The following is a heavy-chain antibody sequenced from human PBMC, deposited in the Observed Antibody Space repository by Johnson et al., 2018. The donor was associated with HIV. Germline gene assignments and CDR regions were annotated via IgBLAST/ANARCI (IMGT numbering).Heavy chain of an antibody. Sequence: QVQLVESGGGLVKPGGSLRLSCAASGFTFSDYYMSWIRQAPGKGLEWVAVISYDGSNKYYADSVKGRFTISRDNSKNTLYLQMNSLRAEDTAVYYCACLAHDAFDIWGQGTMVTVSS. CDR1: GFTFSDYY. CDR3: ACLAHDAFDI. D-gene: IGHD3-16*01. J-gene: IGHJ3*02. V-gene: IGHV3-30-3*01. CDR2: ISYDGSNK.